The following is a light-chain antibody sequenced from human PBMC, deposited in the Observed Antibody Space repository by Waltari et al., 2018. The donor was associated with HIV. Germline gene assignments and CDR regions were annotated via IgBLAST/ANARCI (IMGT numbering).Light chain of an antibody. J-gene: IGLJ2*01. V-gene: IGLV7-46*01. CDR3: LLSYSGARHVV. CDR1: TGAVTSGHY. CDR2: DTS. Sequence: QAVVTQEPSLTVSPGGTVTLTCGSSTGAVTSGHYPYWFQQKPGQAPRTLIYDTSNNHSWTPARFSGSLLGGKAALTLSGAQPEDEAEYYCLLSYSGARHVVFGGGTKLTVL.